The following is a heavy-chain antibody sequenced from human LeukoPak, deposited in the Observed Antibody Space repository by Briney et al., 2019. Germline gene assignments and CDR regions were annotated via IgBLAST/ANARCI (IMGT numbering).Heavy chain of an antibody. V-gene: IGHV1-2*06. CDR3: AREVRSWFGELFVDYFDY. CDR2: INPNSGGT. D-gene: IGHD3-10*01. Sequence: ASVNVSCKASGYTFTVYYMHWVRQAPGQGLEWMGRINPNSGGTNYAQKFQGRVTMTRDTSISTAYMELSRLRSDDTAVYYCAREVRSWFGELFVDYFDYWGQGTLVTVSS. J-gene: IGHJ4*02. CDR1: GYTFTVYY.